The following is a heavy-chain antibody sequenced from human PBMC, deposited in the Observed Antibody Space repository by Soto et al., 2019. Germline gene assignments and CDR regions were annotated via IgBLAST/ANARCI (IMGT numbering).Heavy chain of an antibody. V-gene: IGHV5-51*01. Sequence: GESLKISCKSSGYSFNRYWIGWVRQMPEKGLEWMGIIYPVDSESRYSPSFQGQVTISADRSISTAYLQWSSLKASDTAMYYCARHVRVGASDAFDIWGQGTMVTVSS. CDR2: IYPVDSES. CDR3: ARHVRVGASDAFDI. J-gene: IGHJ3*02. CDR1: GYSFNRYW. D-gene: IGHD1-26*01.